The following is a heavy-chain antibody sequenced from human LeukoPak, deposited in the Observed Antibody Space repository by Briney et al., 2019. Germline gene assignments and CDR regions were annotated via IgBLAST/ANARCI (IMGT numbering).Heavy chain of an antibody. CDR1: GGSISSSSYY. D-gene: IGHD3-9*01. CDR3: AREYYDILTGYPTVFDY. V-gene: IGHV4-39*07. CDR2: IYYSGST. Sequence: PSETLSLTCTVSGGSISSSSYYWGWIRQPPGKGLEWIGSIYYSGSTYYNPSLKSRVTISVDTSKNQFSLKLSSVTAADTAVYYCAREYYDILTGYPTVFDYWGQGTLVTVSS. J-gene: IGHJ4*02.